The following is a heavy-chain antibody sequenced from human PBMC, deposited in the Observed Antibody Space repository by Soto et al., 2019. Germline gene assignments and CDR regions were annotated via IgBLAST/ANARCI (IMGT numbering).Heavy chain of an antibody. J-gene: IGHJ6*02. CDR3: ARVADYYGSGSYQNYYGMDV. CDR1: GGTFSSYA. V-gene: IGHV1-69*13. CDR2: IIPIFGTA. D-gene: IGHD3-10*01. Sequence: SVKVSCKASGGTFSSYAISWVRQAPGQGLEWMGGIIPIFGTANYAQKFQGRVTITADESTSTAYMELSSLRSEDTAVYYCARVADYYGSGSYQNYYGMDVWGQGTTVTVSS.